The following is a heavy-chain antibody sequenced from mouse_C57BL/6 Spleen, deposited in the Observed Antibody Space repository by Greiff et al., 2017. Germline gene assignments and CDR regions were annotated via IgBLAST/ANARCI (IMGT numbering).Heavy chain of an antibody. D-gene: IGHD1-1*01. J-gene: IGHJ3*01. CDR1: AYTFTSSW. Sequence: VQLQLPGTEPVKLGASVKLSCKASAYTFTSSWLHWVKQRPGQGLEWIGNIIPSNGGTNYNEKFKSKATLTVDKSSSTAYMQLSSLTSEDSAVYYCARSRNYYGSSHYWGQGTLVTVSA. CDR2: IIPSNGGT. V-gene: IGHV1-53*01. CDR3: ARSRNYYGSSHY.